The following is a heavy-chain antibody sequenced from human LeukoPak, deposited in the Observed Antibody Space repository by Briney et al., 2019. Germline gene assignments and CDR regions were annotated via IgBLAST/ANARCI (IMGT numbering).Heavy chain of an antibody. J-gene: IGHJ4*02. Sequence: GGSLRLSCAASGFTFSSYSMNWVRQAPGKGLEWVSSISSSSSYIYYADSVKGRFTISRDNAKNSLYLQMNSLRAEDTAVYYCARGTPGIAVAGQLTRADYWGQGTLVTVSS. CDR1: GFTFSSYS. CDR3: ARGTPGIAVAGQLTRADY. D-gene: IGHD6-19*01. CDR2: ISSSSSYI. V-gene: IGHV3-21*01.